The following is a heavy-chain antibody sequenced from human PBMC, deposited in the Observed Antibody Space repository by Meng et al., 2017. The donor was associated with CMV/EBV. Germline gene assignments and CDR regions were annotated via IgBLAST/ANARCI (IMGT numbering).Heavy chain of an antibody. D-gene: IGHD3-10*01. V-gene: IGHV2-70D*14. CDR3: AKEVVRGENWFDP. J-gene: IGHJ5*02. CDR1: GFSLSTSGMR. Sequence: SGPTLVKPPQTLTLTCTFSGFSLSTSGMRVSWIRQPPGKALKWLARIDWDDDKFYSTSLKTRLTISKDTSKNQVVLTMTNMDPVDTATYYCAKEVVRGENWFDPWGQGTLVTVSS. CDR2: IDWDDDK.